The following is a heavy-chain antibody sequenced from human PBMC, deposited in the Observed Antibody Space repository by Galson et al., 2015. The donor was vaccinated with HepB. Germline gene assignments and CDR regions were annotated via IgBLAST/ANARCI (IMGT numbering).Heavy chain of an antibody. Sequence: SVKVSCKASGYIFTGYNIHWVRQAPGQGLQWMGWINPHNGDTDYAENFQGRVAMSRDTSISTVYMELRGLRPDDTAMYFCARLDFWGQGTLVTVSS. CDR1: GYIFTGYN. V-gene: IGHV1-2*02. J-gene: IGHJ4*02. CDR3: ARLDF. CDR2: INPHNGDT.